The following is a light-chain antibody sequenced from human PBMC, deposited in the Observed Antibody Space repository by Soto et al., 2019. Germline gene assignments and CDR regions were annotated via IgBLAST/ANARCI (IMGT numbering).Light chain of an antibody. J-gene: IGLJ1*01. V-gene: IGLV1-40*01. CDR1: SSNIGAGYD. CDR2: GNS. CDR3: QSYDSSLRGV. Sequence: QAVVTQPPSVSGAPGQRVTISCTGSSSNIGAGYDVHWYQQLPGTAPKLLIYGNSNRPSGVPDRVSGSKSGTSASLAITGLQAEDEAAYYCQSYDSSLRGVFGTGTKLTVL.